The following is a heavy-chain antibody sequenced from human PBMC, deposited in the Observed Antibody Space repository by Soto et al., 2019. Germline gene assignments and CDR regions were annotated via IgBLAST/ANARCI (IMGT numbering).Heavy chain of an antibody. V-gene: IGHV5-51*01. CDR2: IYPGDSDT. Sequence: GESLKISCKGSGYSFTSYWIGWVRQMPGKGLEWMGIIYPGDSDTRYSPSFQGQVTISADKSISTAYLQWSSLKASDTAMYYCARHVLGYSYGLHYGMDVWGQATSVTVS. CDR3: ARHVLGYSYGLHYGMDV. CDR1: GYSFTSYW. J-gene: IGHJ6*02. D-gene: IGHD5-18*01.